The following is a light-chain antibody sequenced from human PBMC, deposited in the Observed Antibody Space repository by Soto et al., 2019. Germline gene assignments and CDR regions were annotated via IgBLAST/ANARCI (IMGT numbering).Light chain of an antibody. J-gene: IGKJ2*01. CDR2: AAS. V-gene: IGKV1-39*01. Sequence: DIQMTQSPSSLSASVGDRVTITCRASQNIRNYLNWYQQKPGDAPKLLIYAASTLQGAVPSRFSGRGSGTDFPPTTSSLHPEDFEIYHFQKGHIPPYTFGQGTRLEI. CDR3: QKGHIPPYT. CDR1: QNIRNY.